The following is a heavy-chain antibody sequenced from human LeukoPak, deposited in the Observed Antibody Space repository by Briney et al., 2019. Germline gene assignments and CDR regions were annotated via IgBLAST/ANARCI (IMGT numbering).Heavy chain of an antibody. V-gene: IGHV4-38-2*02. CDR3: AREEDGYNYYFDY. D-gene: IGHD5-24*01. CDR1: GYSISSGYY. Sequence: SETLSLTCTVSGYSISSGYYWGWIRQPPGKGLEWIGSIYHSGSTYYNPSLKSRVTISVDTSKNQFSLKLSSATAADTAVYYCAREEDGYNYYFDYWGQRTLVTVSS. CDR2: IYHSGST. J-gene: IGHJ4*02.